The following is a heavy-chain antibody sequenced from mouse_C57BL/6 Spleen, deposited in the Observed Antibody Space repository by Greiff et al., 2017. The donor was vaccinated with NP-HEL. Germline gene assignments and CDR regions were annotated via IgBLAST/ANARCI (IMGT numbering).Heavy chain of an antibody. Sequence: LVESGAELVRPGASVKLSCTASGFNIKDYYMHWVKQRPEQGLEWIGRIDPEDGDTEYAPKFQGKATMTADTSSNTAYLQLSSLTSEDTAVYYCTPFYYYGSSPLFDYWGQGTTLTVSS. CDR1: GFNIKDYY. V-gene: IGHV14-1*01. CDR3: TPFYYYGSSPLFDY. J-gene: IGHJ2*01. D-gene: IGHD1-1*01. CDR2: IDPEDGDT.